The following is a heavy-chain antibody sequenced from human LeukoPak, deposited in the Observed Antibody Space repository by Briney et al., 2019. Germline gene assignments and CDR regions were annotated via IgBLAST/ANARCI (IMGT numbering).Heavy chain of an antibody. CDR1: GFTFSSYA. CDR2: ISYDGSNK. V-gene: IGHV3-30*04. CDR3: ARKRGYGYGYGFDY. Sequence: GGSLRLSCAASGFTFSSYAMHWVRQAPGKGLEWVAVISYDGSNKYYADSVKGRFTISRDNSKNTLYLQMNSLRAEDTAVYYCARKRGYGYGYGFDYWGQGTLVTVSS. J-gene: IGHJ4*02. D-gene: IGHD5-18*01.